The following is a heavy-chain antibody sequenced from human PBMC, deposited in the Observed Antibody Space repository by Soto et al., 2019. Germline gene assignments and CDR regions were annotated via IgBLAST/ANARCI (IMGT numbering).Heavy chain of an antibody. Sequence: QVQLQESGPGLVKPSDTLSLTCAASGYSISCSNWWGWIRQPPGKGLEWMGYIYYSGNTYYNPSLKSRVTTSVETSKNQFSLKLSSVTAVDTAVYYCARKEDGLAVAFDLWGQGTMVTVSS. CDR3: ARKEDGLAVAFDL. J-gene: IGHJ3*01. CDR1: GYSISCSNW. D-gene: IGHD6-19*01. CDR2: IYYSGNT. V-gene: IGHV4-28*01.